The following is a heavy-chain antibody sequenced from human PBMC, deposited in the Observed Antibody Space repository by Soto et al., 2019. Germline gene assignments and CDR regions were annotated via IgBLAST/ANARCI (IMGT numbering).Heavy chain of an antibody. Sequence: QVQLVQSGAEVKKPGSSVKVSCKASGGTFSSYAISWVRQAPGQGLEWMGGIIPIFGTANYAQKFQGRVTIPADDSTSTAYMELSSLRSEDTAVYYCARDRESSGLSTTRYYYYGMDVWGQGTTFTVSS. CDR3: ARDRESSGLSTTRYYYYGMDV. D-gene: IGHD6-19*01. V-gene: IGHV1-69*12. J-gene: IGHJ6*02. CDR1: GGTFSSYA. CDR2: IIPIFGTA.